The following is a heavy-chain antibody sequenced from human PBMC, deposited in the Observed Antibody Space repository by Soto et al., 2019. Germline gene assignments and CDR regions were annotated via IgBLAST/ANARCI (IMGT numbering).Heavy chain of an antibody. J-gene: IGHJ5*02. CDR2: ISSSSTYI. CDR1: GFTFSSYS. D-gene: IGHD2-15*01. CDR3: AVIGVVAATHWLDP. V-gene: IGHV3-21*01. Sequence: GGSLRLSCAASGFTFSSYSMNWVRQAPGKGLEWVSSISSSSTYIYYADSVKGRFTISRDNAKNSLYLQMNGLRAEDTALYYCAVIGVVAATHWLDPWGQGTLVTVYS.